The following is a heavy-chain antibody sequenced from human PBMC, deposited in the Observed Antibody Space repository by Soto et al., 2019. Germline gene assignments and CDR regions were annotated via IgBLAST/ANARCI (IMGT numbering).Heavy chain of an antibody. J-gene: IGHJ4*02. D-gene: IGHD6-6*01. V-gene: IGHV4-31*03. CDR3: ARSRIQSIAQPPGFDY. Sequence: NPSETLSLTCTVSGGSISSGGYYWSWIRQHPGKGLEWIGYIYYSGSTYYNPSLKSRVTISVDTSKNQFSLKLSSVTAADTAVYYCARSRIQSIAQPPGFDYWGQGTLVTVSS. CDR1: GGSISSGGYY. CDR2: IYYSGST.